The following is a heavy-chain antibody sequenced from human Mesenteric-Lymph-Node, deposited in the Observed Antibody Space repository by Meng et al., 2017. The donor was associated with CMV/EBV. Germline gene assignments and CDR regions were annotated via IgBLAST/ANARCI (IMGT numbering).Heavy chain of an antibody. V-gene: IGHV3-30*02. D-gene: IGHD1-26*01. J-gene: IGHJ4*02. CDR1: GFIFTTYG. Sequence: GESLKISCAASGFIFTTYGIHWVRQAPGKGLEWVAFIRSDRSNTHYEEYLKGRFTISRDNSKNTVYLEVNSLRSEDTAVYYCARRGESGIYSLDYWGQGTLVTVSS. CDR3: ARRGESGIYSLDY. CDR2: IRSDRSNT.